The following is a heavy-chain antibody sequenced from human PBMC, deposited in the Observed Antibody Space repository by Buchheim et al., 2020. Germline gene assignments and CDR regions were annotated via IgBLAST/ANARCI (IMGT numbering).Heavy chain of an antibody. V-gene: IGHV3-21*01. CDR3: ARALFYYYGMDV. D-gene: IGHD3-10*01. CDR2: ISLSGNYI. J-gene: IGHJ6*02. Sequence: EVQLVESGGGLVKPGGSLRLSCAASGFTFSDYNVNWVRQAPGKGLEWVSSISLSGNYIYYADSLKGRFTISRDNAKKSLYLEMKGLRVEDTAVYYCARALFYYYGMDVWGQGTT. CDR1: GFTFSDYN.